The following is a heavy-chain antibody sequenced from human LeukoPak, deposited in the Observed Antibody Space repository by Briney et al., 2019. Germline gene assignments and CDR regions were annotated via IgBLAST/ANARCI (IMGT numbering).Heavy chain of an antibody. D-gene: IGHD1-26*01. CDR1: GFTFDDYT. V-gene: IGHV3-43*01. J-gene: IGHJ4*02. CDR2: ISWDGGST. Sequence: GGSLRLSCAASGFTFDDYTMHWVRQAPGKGLEWVSLISWDGGSTYYADSVKGRFTISRDNSRNSLYLQMNSLRAEDTALYYCARLVGTTRLDYWGQGTLVTVSS. CDR3: ARLVGTTRLDY.